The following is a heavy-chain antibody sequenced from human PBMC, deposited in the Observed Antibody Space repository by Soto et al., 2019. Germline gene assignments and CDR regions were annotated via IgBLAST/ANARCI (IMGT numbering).Heavy chain of an antibody. Sequence: TLSLTCTVSGGSISSGGYYWSWIRQHPGKGLEWIGYIYYSGSTYYNPSLKSRVTISVDTSKNQFSLKLSSVTAADTAVYYCARVRYFDWLLQDFYYYYGMDVWGQGTTVTVSS. J-gene: IGHJ6*02. CDR3: ARVRYFDWLLQDFYYYYGMDV. V-gene: IGHV4-31*03. CDR1: GGSISSGGYY. CDR2: IYYSGST. D-gene: IGHD3-9*01.